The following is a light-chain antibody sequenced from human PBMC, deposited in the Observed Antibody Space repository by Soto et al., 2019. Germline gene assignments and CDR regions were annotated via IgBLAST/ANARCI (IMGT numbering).Light chain of an antibody. Sequence: EIVLTQSPGTLSLSPGERATLSCRASQSVSSSYLAWYQHKPGQAPKLVIYGASSRANGITDTFSGSGSGTDFTLTIRRLEPEDFAVYYCQQYGRSPHSFGEGTKLEIK. CDR3: QQYGRSPHS. V-gene: IGKV3-20*01. J-gene: IGKJ2*01. CDR2: GAS. CDR1: QSVSSSY.